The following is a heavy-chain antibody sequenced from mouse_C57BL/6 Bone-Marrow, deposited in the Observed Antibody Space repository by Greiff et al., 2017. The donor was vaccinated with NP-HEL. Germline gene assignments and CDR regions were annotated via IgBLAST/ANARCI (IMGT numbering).Heavy chain of an antibody. J-gene: IGHJ2*01. CDR3: SYYYGSSYFDY. CDR1: GYTFTSYD. D-gene: IGHD1-1*01. CDR2: IYPRDGST. Sequence: VQVVESGPELVKPGASVKLSCKASGYTFTSYDINWVKQRPGQGLEWIGWIYPRDGSTKYNEKFKGKATLTVDTSSSTAYMELHSLTSEDSAVYFCSYYYGSSYFDYWGQGTTLTVSS. V-gene: IGHV1-85*01.